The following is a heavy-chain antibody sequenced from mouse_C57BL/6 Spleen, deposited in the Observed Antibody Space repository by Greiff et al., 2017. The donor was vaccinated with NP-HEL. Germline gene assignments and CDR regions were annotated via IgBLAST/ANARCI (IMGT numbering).Heavy chain of an antibody. J-gene: IGHJ3*01. CDR2: IDPETGGT. CDR1: GYTFTDYE. V-gene: IGHV1-15*01. D-gene: IGHD3-2*02. Sequence: QVQLKQSGAELVRPGASVTLSCKASGYTFTDYEMHWVKQTPVHGLEWIGAIDPETGGTAYNQKFKGKAILTADKSSSTAYMELRSLTSEDSAVYYCTRSGSSGYVGFAYWGQGTLVTVSA. CDR3: TRSGSSGYVGFAY.